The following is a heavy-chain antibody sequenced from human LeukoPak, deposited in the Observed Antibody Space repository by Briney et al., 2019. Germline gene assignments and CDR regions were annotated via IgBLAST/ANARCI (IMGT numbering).Heavy chain of an antibody. Sequence: SETLSLTCTVPGGSISSGSYYWSWIRQPAGKGLEWIGRIYTSGSTNYNPSLESRVTISLDTSKNQFSLKRSSVTAADTAVYYCAEGRGPYYFDYWGQGTLVTVSS. CDR2: IYTSGST. V-gene: IGHV4-61*02. J-gene: IGHJ4*02. CDR3: AEGRGPYYFDY. D-gene: IGHD3-10*01. CDR1: GGSISSGSYY.